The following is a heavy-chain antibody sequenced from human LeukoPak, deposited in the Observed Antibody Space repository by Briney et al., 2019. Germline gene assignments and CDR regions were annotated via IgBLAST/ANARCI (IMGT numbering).Heavy chain of an antibody. CDR2: ISYDGSNK. J-gene: IGHJ4*02. Sequence: GGSLRLSCAASGFTFSSYAMHWVRQAPGKGLEWVAVISYDGSNKYYADSVKGRFTISRDNSKNTLYLQMNSLRAEDTAVFYCARDQYDTWSRRGNFDSWGQGTLVIVSS. CDR1: GFTFSSYA. CDR3: ARDQYDTWSRRGNFDS. D-gene: IGHD3-3*01. V-gene: IGHV3-30*04.